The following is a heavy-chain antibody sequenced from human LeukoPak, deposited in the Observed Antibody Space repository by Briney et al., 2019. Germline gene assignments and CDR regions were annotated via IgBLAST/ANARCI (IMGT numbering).Heavy chain of an antibody. D-gene: IGHD3-10*01. CDR3: ARESHGSGTTPEVGDDYYYYYMDV. Sequence: GASVKVSCKASGYTFTGYYMHWVRQAPGQGLEWMGWINPNSGGTNYAQKFQGRVTMTRDTSISTAYMELSRLRSDDTAVYYCARESHGSGTTPEVGDDYYYYYMDVWGKGTTVTVSS. CDR2: INPNSGGT. V-gene: IGHV1-2*02. J-gene: IGHJ6*03. CDR1: GYTFTGYY.